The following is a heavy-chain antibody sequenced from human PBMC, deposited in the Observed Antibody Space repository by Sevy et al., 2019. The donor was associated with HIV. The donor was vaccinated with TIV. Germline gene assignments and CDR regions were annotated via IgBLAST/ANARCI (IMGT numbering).Heavy chain of an antibody. CDR3: TRLRGTFSAYYYFGMDV. V-gene: IGHV3-49*03. CDR2: IRSKTFGGTT. Sequence: GGSLRLSCITSGFRFSDYALTWLRQAPGKGLEWVGFIRSKTFGGTTEYAASVKGRFTISRDEYKSIAYMEMNSLKTEVTAIYYWTRLRGTFSAYYYFGMDVWGQGATVTVSS. J-gene: IGHJ6*02. CDR1: GFRFSDYA. D-gene: IGHD3-9*01.